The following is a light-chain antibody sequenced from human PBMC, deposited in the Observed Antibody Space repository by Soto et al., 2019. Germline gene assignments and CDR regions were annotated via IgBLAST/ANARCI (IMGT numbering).Light chain of an antibody. Sequence: EIVMTQAPATLSVSPGDRATLSCSASHSVRSDLAWYQQKPGQSPRLLIFDASTRATGIPARFSGSGSGTEFTLTISNLQSEDFAVYYCHQYNKWPPITFGQGTRLEIK. V-gene: IGKV3-15*01. J-gene: IGKJ5*01. CDR2: DAS. CDR3: HQYNKWPPIT. CDR1: HSVRSD.